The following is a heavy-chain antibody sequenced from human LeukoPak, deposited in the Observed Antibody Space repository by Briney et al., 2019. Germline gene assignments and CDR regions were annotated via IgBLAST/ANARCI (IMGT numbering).Heavy chain of an antibody. Sequence: SVKVSCKASGYTFSNYGIHWVRQAPGQGLEWMGGIIPIFGTANYAQKFQGRVTITADESTSTAYMELSSLRSEDTAVYYCARDRGPSGSGYQYYFDYWGQGTLVTVSS. D-gene: IGHD3-22*01. CDR3: ARDRGPSGSGYQYYFDY. V-gene: IGHV1-69*13. CDR2: IIPIFGTA. CDR1: GYTFSNYG. J-gene: IGHJ4*02.